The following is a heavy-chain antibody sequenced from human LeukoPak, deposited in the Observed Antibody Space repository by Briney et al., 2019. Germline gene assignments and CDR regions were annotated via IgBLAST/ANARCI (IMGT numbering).Heavy chain of an antibody. D-gene: IGHD6-19*01. CDR1: GYTFTSYY. Sequence: ASVKVSCKASGYTFTSYYMHWVRQAPEQGLEWMGIINPSGGSTSYAQEFQGRVTMTRDMSTSTVYMELSSLRSEDTAVYYCAIQYSSGWYYFDYWGQGTLVTVSS. CDR3: AIQYSSGWYYFDY. V-gene: IGHV1-46*01. CDR2: INPSGGST. J-gene: IGHJ4*02.